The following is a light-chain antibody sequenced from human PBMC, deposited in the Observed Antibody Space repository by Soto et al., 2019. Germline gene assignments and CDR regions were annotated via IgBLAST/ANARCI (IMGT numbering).Light chain of an antibody. V-gene: IGKV3-15*01. CDR3: QQYNNWPGT. J-gene: IGKJ4*01. Sequence: IVMTQSPATLPVSPGERATLSCRTSQSVNSHLAWYQHKPGQAPRLLIYGASSMATGIPTRFSGSGSGTEFTLTIDSLQSEEFAIYFSQQYNNWPGTFGGGTKVEIK. CDR2: GAS. CDR1: QSVNSH.